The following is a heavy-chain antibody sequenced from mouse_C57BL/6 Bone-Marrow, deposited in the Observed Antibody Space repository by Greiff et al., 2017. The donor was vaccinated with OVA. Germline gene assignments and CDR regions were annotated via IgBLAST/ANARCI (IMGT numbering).Heavy chain of an antibody. V-gene: IGHV5-12*01. CDR1: GFTFSDYY. J-gene: IGHJ4*01. CDR3: ARQYAMDD. CDR2: ISNGGGST. Sequence: EVKLVESGGGLVQPGGSLKLSCAASGFTFSDYYMYWVRQTPEKRLEWVAYISNGGGSTYYPDTVKGRFTISRDNAKNTLYLQMSRLKSEDTAMYYCARQYAMDDWGQGTSVTVSS.